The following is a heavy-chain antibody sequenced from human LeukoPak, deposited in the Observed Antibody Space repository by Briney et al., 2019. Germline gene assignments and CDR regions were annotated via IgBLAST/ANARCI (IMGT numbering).Heavy chain of an antibody. CDR3: ARVAWSWFDP. D-gene: IGHD1-1*01. V-gene: IGHV4-39*07. CDR1: GGSISSSSYY. CDR2: IYYSGST. Sequence: SETLSLTCTVSGGSISSSSYYWGWIRQPPGKGLEWIGSIYYSGSTYYNPSLKSRVTISVGTSKNQFSLKLSSVTAADTAVYYCARVAWSWFDPWGQGTLVTVSS. J-gene: IGHJ5*02.